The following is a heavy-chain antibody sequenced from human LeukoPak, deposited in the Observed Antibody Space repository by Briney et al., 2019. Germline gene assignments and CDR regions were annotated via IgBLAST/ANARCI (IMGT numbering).Heavy chain of an antibody. CDR1: GFTFSTYT. CDR3: ARDGEPGAFDI. D-gene: IGHD1-26*01. J-gene: IGHJ3*02. Sequence: GGSLRLSCVASGFTFSTYTINWVRQTPGKGLEWVSSISGSSYYIYYADSVKGRFTISRDNSKNTLYLQMNSLRAEDTAVYYCARDGEPGAFDIWGQGTMVTVSS. V-gene: IGHV3-21*01. CDR2: ISGSSYYI.